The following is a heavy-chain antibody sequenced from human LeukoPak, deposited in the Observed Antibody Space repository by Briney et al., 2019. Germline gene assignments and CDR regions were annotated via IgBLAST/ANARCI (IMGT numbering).Heavy chain of an antibody. D-gene: IGHD2-15*01. J-gene: IGHJ4*02. CDR3: ARDVGYCSGGSCFPLDY. CDR1: GGSISSYY. Sequence: SEALSLTCNVSGGSISSYYWSWIRQPAGQGLEWIGRIYTSGSTNYNPSLKSRVTMSVDTSKNQFSLKRSSVTAADTAVYYCARDVGYCSGGSCFPLDYWGRGNLVTVSS. V-gene: IGHV4-4*07. CDR2: IYTSGST.